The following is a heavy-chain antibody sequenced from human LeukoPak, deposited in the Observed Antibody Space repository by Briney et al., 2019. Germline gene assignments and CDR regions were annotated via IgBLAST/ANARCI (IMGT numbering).Heavy chain of an antibody. Sequence: PGGSLRLSCVASGFTFSSYAMHWVRQTPGKGLEYVSGINSNGGSTHYANSVKGRFTISRDNSKHTLYLQMGSLRTEDMAVYYCARGDYCSGGSCYKKKNMGTFDIWGQGTMVTVSS. CDR1: GFTFSSYA. D-gene: IGHD2-15*01. V-gene: IGHV3-64*01. J-gene: IGHJ3*02. CDR3: ARGDYCSGGSCYKKKNMGTFDI. CDR2: INSNGGST.